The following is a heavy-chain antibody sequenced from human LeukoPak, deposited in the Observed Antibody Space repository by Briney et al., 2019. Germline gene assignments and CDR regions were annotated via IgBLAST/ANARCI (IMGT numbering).Heavy chain of an antibody. Sequence: PGGSLRLSCAASGFTFRSYSMNGVREAPGKGLEWVSSISSSSSYIYYADSVKGRFTISRDNAKNSLYLQMNSLRAEDTAVYYCARFSSSSINYWGQGTLVTVSS. CDR1: GFTFRSYS. CDR3: ARFSSSSINY. J-gene: IGHJ4*02. D-gene: IGHD6-13*01. V-gene: IGHV3-21*01. CDR2: ISSSSSYI.